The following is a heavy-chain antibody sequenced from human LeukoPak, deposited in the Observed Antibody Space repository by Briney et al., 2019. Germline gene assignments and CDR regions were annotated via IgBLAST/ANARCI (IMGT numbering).Heavy chain of an antibody. CDR1: GGSISSSSYY. D-gene: IGHD2-2*02. Sequence: SETLSLTCTVSGGSISSSSYYWGWIRQPPGKGLEWIGSTYYSGSTYYNPSLKSRVTISVDTSKNQFSLKLSSVTAADTAVYYCARQGGTYCSSTSCYTTENYFDYRGQGTLVTVSS. CDR2: TYYSGST. V-gene: IGHV4-39*01. J-gene: IGHJ4*02. CDR3: ARQGGTYCSSTSCYTTENYFDY.